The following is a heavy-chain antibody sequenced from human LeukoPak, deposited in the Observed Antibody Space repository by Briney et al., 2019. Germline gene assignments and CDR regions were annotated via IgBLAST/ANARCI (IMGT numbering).Heavy chain of an antibody. CDR1: GASISSFY. CDR2: IYHSGST. J-gene: IGHJ6*03. D-gene: IGHD4-11*01. CDR3: ARDDYSKGYYYYYMDV. V-gene: IGHV4-38-2*02. Sequence: SETLSLTCTISGASISSFYWSWIRQPPGKGLEWIGSIYHSGSTYYNPSLKSRVTISVDTSKNQFSLKLSSVTAADTAVYYCARDDYSKGYYYYYMDVWGKGTTVTVSS.